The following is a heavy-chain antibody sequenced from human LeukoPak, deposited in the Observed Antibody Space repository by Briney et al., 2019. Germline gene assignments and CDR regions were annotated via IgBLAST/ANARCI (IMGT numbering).Heavy chain of an antibody. V-gene: IGHV4-39*07. D-gene: IGHD1-26*01. J-gene: IGHJ4*02. CDR2: IYYSGST. CDR3: ARRWGSGSYYFDY. CDR1: GGSISSSSYY. Sequence: PSETLSLTCTVSGGSISSSSYYWGWIRQPPGKGLEWIGSIYYSGSTYYNPSLKSRVTISVDTSKNQFSLKLSSVTAADTAVYYCARRWGSGSYYFDYWGQGTLVTVSS.